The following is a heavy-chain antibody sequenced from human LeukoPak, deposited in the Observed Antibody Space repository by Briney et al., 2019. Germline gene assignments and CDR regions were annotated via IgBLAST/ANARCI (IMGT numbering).Heavy chain of an antibody. Sequence: PGGSLRLSCAASGFTFSSYSMNWVRQAPGKGLEWVSYISSSSSSTIYYADSVKGRFTISRDNAKNSLYLQMNSLRAEDTAVYYCARDLGLLERFYYYYYMDVWGKGTTVTVSS. CDR1: GFTFSSYS. D-gene: IGHD3-3*02. J-gene: IGHJ6*03. CDR3: ARDLGLLERFYYYYYMDV. V-gene: IGHV3-48*01. CDR2: ISSSSSSTI.